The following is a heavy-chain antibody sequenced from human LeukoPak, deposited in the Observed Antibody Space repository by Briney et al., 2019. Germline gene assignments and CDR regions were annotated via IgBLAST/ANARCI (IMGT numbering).Heavy chain of an antibody. Sequence: SETLSLTCTVSSGSISTSNYYWGWVRQPPGKALEWIGNIFYSGSTYYSPSLKSRVTISPDTSRNQFSLKLNSVTAADTAVYYCARGDFYYMDVWGKGTTVTVSS. CDR1: SGSISTSNYY. J-gene: IGHJ6*03. CDR2: IFYSGST. CDR3: ARGDFYYMDV. V-gene: IGHV4-39*07.